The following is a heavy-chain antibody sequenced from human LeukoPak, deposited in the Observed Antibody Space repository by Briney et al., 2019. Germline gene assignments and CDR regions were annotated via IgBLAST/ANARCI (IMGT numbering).Heavy chain of an antibody. V-gene: IGHV3-23*01. D-gene: IGHD3-22*01. CDR1: GFTFSSYA. Sequence: GGSLRLSCAASGFTFSSYAMSWVRQPPGKGLEWVSAISGSGGSTYYADSMKGRFTISKDNSKNTLYLQMNSLRAEDTAVYYCAKRDSSDYYPYYFDYWGQGTLVTVSS. CDR3: AKRDSSDYYPYYFDY. CDR2: ISGSGGST. J-gene: IGHJ4*02.